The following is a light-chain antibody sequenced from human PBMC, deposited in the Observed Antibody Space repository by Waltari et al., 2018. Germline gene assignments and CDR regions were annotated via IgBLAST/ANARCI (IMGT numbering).Light chain of an antibody. CDR3: SSYTSSSTLV. J-gene: IGLJ2*01. V-gene: IGLV2-14*03. Sequence: QSALTQPASVSGSPGQSITISCTVTSSDVGGYNYVSWYQQHPGNAPKLMIYDVSNRPSGVSNRFSGSKSGNTASLTISGLQAEDEADYYCSSYTSSSTLVFGGGTKLTVL. CDR1: SSDVGGYNY. CDR2: DVS.